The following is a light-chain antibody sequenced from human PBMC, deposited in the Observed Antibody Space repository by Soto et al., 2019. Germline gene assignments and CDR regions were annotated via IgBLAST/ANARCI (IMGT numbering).Light chain of an antibody. CDR2: DVS. CDR3: SSFTTSTTLV. Sequence: QSALTQPASVSGSPGQSITISCAGSNSDVGAYNYVSWYQQHPGKAPKLIIFDVSNRPSGVSDRFSASKSGNTASLTISGLQADDEADYYCSSFTTSTTLVFGGGTKLTVL. CDR1: NSDVGAYNY. J-gene: IGLJ3*02. V-gene: IGLV2-14*03.